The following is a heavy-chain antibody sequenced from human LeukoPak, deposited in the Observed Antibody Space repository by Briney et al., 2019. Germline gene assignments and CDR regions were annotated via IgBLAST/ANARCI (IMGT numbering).Heavy chain of an antibody. CDR2: IKNDGVTT. CDR1: GFTFSSLW. V-gene: IGHV3-74*01. J-gene: IGHJ6*03. D-gene: IGHD3-3*01. CDR3: AAGGGWDPSFGVVTHIDA. Sequence: PGGSLRLSCAASGFTFSSLWMHRVRHAPGKGLVWVSLIKNDGVTTTYTDSVKGRFTTSRDNVKNTLYLQMNSLRVEDTAVYYCAAGGGWDPSFGVVTHIDAWGKGTTVVVS.